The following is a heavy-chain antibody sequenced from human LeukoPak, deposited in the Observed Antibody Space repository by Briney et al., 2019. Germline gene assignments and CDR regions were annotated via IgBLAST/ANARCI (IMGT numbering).Heavy chain of an antibody. D-gene: IGHD5-18*01. CDR1: GGTFSSYA. Sequence: SVKVSCKASGGTFSSYAIGWVRQAPGQGLEWMGGIIPIFGTANYAQKFQGRVTITADESTSTAYMELSSLRSEDTAVYYCARVLGYSYGYLDYWGQGTLVTVSS. CDR2: IIPIFGTA. CDR3: ARVLGYSYGYLDY. V-gene: IGHV1-69*13. J-gene: IGHJ4*02.